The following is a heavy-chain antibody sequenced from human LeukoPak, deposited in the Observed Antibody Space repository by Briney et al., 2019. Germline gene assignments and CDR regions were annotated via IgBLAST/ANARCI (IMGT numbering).Heavy chain of an antibody. Sequence: PSETLSLTCTVSGGSISSGGYYWSWIRQHPGKGLGRIGYIYYSGSTYYNPSLKSRVTISVDTSKNQFSLKLSSVTAADTAVYYCARAVASFGGYDPLFDYWGQGTLVTVSS. J-gene: IGHJ4*02. CDR1: GGSISSGGYY. CDR2: IYYSGST. CDR3: ARAVASFGGYDPLFDY. V-gene: IGHV4-31*03. D-gene: IGHD5-12*01.